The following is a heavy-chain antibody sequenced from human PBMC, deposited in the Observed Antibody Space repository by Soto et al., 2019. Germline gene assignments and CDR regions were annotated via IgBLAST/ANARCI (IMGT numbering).Heavy chain of an antibody. J-gene: IGHJ4*02. V-gene: IGHV1-69*02. CDR1: GGTFSSYT. CDR3: ARGSGYYPDY. D-gene: IGHD3-22*01. CDR2: IIPILGIA. Sequence: QVQLVQSGAEVKKPGSSVKVSCKASGGTFSSYTISWVRQAPGQGLEWMGRIIPILGIANYAQKFQGRVTSTADKSTGTAYMELSSLRAEDTAVYSCARGSGYYPDYWGQGTLVTVSS.